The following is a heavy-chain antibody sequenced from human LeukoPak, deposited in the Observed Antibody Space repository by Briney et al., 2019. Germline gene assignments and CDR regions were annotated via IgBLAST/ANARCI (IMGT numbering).Heavy chain of an antibody. CDR3: ARSDPPYSSVFDY. V-gene: IGHV4-39*01. CDR2: IYYSGST. Sequence: SETLSLTCTVSGGSISSSSYYWGWIRQPPGKGLEWIGSIYYSGSTYYNPSLKSRVTISVDTSKNQFSLKLSSVTAADTAVYYCARSDPPYSSVFDYWGQGTLVTVSS. CDR1: GGSISSSSYY. J-gene: IGHJ4*02. D-gene: IGHD6-19*01.